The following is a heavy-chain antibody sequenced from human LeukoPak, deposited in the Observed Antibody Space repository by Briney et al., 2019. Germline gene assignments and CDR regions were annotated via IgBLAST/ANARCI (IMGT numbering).Heavy chain of an antibody. Sequence: GGSLRLSCAASGFTFSSYEMHWVREAPGEGLEWVSYISSSGSIIYYADSVRGRFTISRDNPKNSLHLQINSLRAEDTAIYYCARTSGERDNWFDPWGQGTLVTVSS. CDR1: GFTFSSYE. D-gene: IGHD4-17*01. CDR3: ARTSGERDNWFDP. CDR2: ISSSGSII. J-gene: IGHJ5*02. V-gene: IGHV3-48*03.